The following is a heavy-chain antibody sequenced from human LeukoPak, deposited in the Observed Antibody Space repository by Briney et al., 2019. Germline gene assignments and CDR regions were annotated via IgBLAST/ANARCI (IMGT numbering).Heavy chain of an antibody. CDR2: ISSSSSYI. Sequence: GGSLRLSCAASGFTFSSYSMSWVRQAPGGGLEGGLCISSSSSYIYYTDSVKGRFTIARDNAKNSLYLQMNSRRPDDTAVYYCARARTGELLTYFDYWGQGTLVTVSS. V-gene: IGHV3-21*01. J-gene: IGHJ4*02. CDR1: GFTFSSYS. CDR3: ARARTGELLTYFDY. D-gene: IGHD1-26*01.